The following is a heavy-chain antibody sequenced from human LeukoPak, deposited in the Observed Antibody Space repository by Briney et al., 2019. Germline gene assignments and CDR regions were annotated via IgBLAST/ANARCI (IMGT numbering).Heavy chain of an antibody. D-gene: IGHD1-26*01. J-gene: IGHJ6*03. CDR2: INPNSGGT. Sequence: ASVKVSCKASGYTFTDYYMHWVRHAPGQGLEWMGWINPNSGGTNSAQKFQGRVTMTRDTSISTVYMEMSRLRSDDTAVYYCARVGSGSYSYYYYYYMDVWGKGTTVTVSS. CDR1: GYTFTDYY. V-gene: IGHV1-2*02. CDR3: ARVGSGSYSYYYYYYMDV.